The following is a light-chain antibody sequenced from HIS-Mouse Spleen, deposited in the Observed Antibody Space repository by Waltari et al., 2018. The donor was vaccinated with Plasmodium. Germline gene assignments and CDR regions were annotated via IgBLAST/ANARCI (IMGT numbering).Light chain of an antibody. CDR1: TGAVTSGYY. CDR3: LLYYGGARV. Sequence: QTVVTQEPSLTVSPGGTVTLTCASSTGAVTSGYYPNWFQQKPGQAPRALIYSTSNKHPWTPVRFSGSLLGGKAALTLSGVQPEDEAEYYCLLYYGGARVFGGGTKLTVL. CDR2: STS. V-gene: IGLV7-43*01. J-gene: IGLJ3*02.